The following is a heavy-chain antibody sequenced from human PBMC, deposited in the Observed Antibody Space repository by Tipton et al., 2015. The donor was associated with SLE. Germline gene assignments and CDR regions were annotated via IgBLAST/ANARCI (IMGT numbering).Heavy chain of an antibody. Sequence: SLRLSCAASGLIFSDNYMSWIRQAPGKGPEGVPSISDSGDSTYCADSVKGRFTISRGNSKNTLYLQMSSLRAEDTAVYYCAKDLGVVTVGGYFDYWGQGTLVTVSS. J-gene: IGHJ4*02. V-gene: IGHV3-23*01. CDR2: ISDSGDST. CDR1: GLIFSDNY. D-gene: IGHD2-15*01. CDR3: AKDLGVVTVGGYFDY.